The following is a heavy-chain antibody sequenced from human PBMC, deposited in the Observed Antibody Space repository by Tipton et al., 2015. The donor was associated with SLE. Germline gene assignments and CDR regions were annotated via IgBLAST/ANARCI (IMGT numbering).Heavy chain of an antibody. CDR1: GGSFSSYS. CDR3: ARLWTDWTFDY. J-gene: IGHJ4*02. V-gene: IGHV4-34*01. Sequence: TLSLTCAVYGGSFSSYSWNWIRQPPGKGLEWIGDINHSGSTNYNPSLKSRVTISVDTSKNQFSLKLSSVTAADTAVYYCARLWTDWTFDYWGQGTLVTVSS. CDR2: INHSGST. D-gene: IGHD3/OR15-3a*01.